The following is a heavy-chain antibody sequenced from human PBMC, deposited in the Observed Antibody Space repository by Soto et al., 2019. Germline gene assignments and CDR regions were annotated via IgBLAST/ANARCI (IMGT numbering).Heavy chain of an antibody. CDR3: AKDDMVRGVKPVGSPGY. V-gene: IGHV3-23*01. Sequence: GGSLRLSCAASGFTFSSYAMSWVRQAPGKGLEWVSAISGSGGSTYYADSVKGRFTISRDNSKNTLYLQMNSLRAEDTAVYYCAKDDMVRGVKPVGSPGYWGQGTLVTVSS. CDR1: GFTFSSYA. CDR2: ISGSGGST. J-gene: IGHJ4*02. D-gene: IGHD3-10*01.